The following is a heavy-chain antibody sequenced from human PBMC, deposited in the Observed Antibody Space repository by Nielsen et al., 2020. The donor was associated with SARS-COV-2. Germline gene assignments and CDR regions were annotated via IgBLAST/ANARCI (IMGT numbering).Heavy chain of an antibody. V-gene: IGHV4-34*01. CDR3: ARGAGDGVFDP. J-gene: IGHJ5*02. Sequence: SQTLSLTCAVYGGSFSGYYWSWIRQPPGKGLEWIGEINHSGSTNYNPSLKSRVTISVDTSKNQFSLKLSSVTAADTAVYYCARGAGDGVFDPWGQGTLVTVSS. CDR1: GGSFSGYY. D-gene: IGHD7-27*01. CDR2: INHSGST.